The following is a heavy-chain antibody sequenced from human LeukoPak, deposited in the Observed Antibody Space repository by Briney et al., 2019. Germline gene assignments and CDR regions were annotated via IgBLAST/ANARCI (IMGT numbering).Heavy chain of an antibody. CDR2: INPNSGFT. CDR1: GYPFTGYY. CDR3: APRRVAADKGFDY. Sequence: ASVKVSCKASGYPFTGYYLHWVRQAPGQGLEWMGWINPNSGFTNYAQKFQGRVTMTRDTSITTAYMELSSLRSDDTAVYYCAPRRVAADKGFDYWGQGTLVTVSS. V-gene: IGHV1-2*02. D-gene: IGHD6-19*01. J-gene: IGHJ4*02.